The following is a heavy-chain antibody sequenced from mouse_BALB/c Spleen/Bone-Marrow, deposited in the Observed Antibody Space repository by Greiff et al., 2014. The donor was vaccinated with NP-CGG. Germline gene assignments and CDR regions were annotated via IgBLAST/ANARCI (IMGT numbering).Heavy chain of an antibody. J-gene: IGHJ4*01. CDR3: ARGGVVRGYGMDY. CDR2: FSSGGNI. CDR1: GFTLSSYA. Sequence: EVKLMESGGGLVKPGGPLKLSCAASGFTLSSYAMSWVRQTPEKRLEWVASFSSGGNIYYPDSVKGRFTISRDNVRNILYLQMSSLRSEDTAMYYCARGGVVRGYGMDYWGQGTSVTVSS. V-gene: IGHV5-6-5*01. D-gene: IGHD1-1*01.